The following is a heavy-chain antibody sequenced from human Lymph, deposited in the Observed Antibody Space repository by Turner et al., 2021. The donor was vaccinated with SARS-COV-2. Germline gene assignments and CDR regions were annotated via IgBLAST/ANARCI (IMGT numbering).Heavy chain of an antibody. Sequence: QLQLQESGPGLVKPSETLSLTCTVSGGSISSSSYYWGWIRQPPGKGLECIRNIYYSGITYYNPSLKSRVTISVDTSKNQFSLKLSSVTAADTAVFYFARGSPQGWYVPVCDYWGQGTLVTFSS. D-gene: IGHD6-19*01. J-gene: IGHJ4*02. CDR1: GGSISSSSYY. CDR2: IYYSGIT. V-gene: IGHV4-39*01. CDR3: ARGSPQGWYVPVCDY.